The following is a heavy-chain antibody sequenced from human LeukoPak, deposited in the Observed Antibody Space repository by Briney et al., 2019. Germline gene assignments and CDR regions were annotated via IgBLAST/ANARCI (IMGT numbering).Heavy chain of an antibody. CDR1: GYTFTRYG. Sequence: GASVNVSCKSSGYTFTRYGIIWVRQAPGQGLEWMGWMSANNGNTNYAQKLQGRVTMTTDTSTSTAYMELRSLRSDDTAVYYCARGDSGYDFAPFDYWGQGTLVTVSS. CDR2: MSANNGNT. CDR3: ARGDSGYDFAPFDY. J-gene: IGHJ4*02. V-gene: IGHV1-18*01. D-gene: IGHD5-12*01.